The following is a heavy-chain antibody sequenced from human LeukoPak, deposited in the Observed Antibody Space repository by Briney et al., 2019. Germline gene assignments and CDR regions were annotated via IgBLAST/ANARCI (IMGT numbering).Heavy chain of an antibody. D-gene: IGHD1-26*01. V-gene: IGHV1-18*01. CDR2: ISAFNGNT. J-gene: IGHJ5*02. CDR3: ARDSKWELLRWNWFDP. CDR1: GYTFTSYG. Sequence: ASVKVSCKASGYTFTSYGISWVRQAPGRGLEWMGWISAFNGNTNYAQKLQGRVTMTTDTSTSTAYMELRSLRSDDTAVYYCARDSKWELLRWNWFDPWGQGTLVTVSS.